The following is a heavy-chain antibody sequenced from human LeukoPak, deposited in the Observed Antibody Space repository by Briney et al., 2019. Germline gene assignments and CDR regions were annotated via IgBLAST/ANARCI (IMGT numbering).Heavy chain of an antibody. D-gene: IGHD3-9*01. CDR1: GGSISSSNW. J-gene: IGHJ4*02. CDR2: IYHSGST. CDR3: ARGRSVDILTGSPRILYFDY. V-gene: IGHV4-4*02. Sequence: SETLSLTCAVSGGSISSSNWWSWVRQPPGKGLEWIGEIYHSGSTNYNPSLKSRVTISVDTSKNQFSLKLSSVTAADTAVYYCARGRSVDILTGSPRILYFDYWGQGTLVTVSS.